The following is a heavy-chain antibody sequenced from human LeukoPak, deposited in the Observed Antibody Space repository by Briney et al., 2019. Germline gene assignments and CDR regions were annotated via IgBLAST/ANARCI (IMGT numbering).Heavy chain of an antibody. J-gene: IGHJ4*02. Sequence: GGSLRLSCAASGFTFSSYAMSWVRQAPGKGLEWVSAISGSGGSTYYADSVRGRFTISRDNSKNTLYLQMNSLRAEDTAVYYCARDLLSYYYDSSGPSYFDYWGQGTLVTVSS. CDR2: ISGSGGST. CDR1: GFTFSSYA. D-gene: IGHD3-22*01. V-gene: IGHV3-23*01. CDR3: ARDLLSYYYDSSGPSYFDY.